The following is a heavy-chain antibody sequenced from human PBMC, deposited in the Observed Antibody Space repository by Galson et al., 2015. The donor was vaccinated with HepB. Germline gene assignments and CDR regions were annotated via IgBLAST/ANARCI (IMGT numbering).Heavy chain of an antibody. CDR3: TRDIKWVIGDV. D-gene: IGHD5-12*01. J-gene: IGHJ6*03. CDR1: GFTFGTYV. V-gene: IGHV3-74*01. CDR2: ISHDGTDI. Sequence: SLRLSCAASGFTFGTYVMHWVRQAPGKGLVWVSRISHDGTDIRYADSVEGRFTVSRDNAKNTLYLQMNSLTDEDTAVYYCTRDIKWVIGDVWGKGTTVIVSS.